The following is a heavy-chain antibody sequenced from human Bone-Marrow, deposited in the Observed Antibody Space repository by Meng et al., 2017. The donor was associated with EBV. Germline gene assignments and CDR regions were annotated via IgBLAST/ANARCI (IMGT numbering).Heavy chain of an antibody. Sequence: LRQSGAAVKKPGSSGAVACKASGGTFSRYSISWVRQAPGQGLEWMGGIIPIFGTANYAQKFQGRVTITADESTSTAYMELSSLRSEDTAVYYCARDSDILTGPGGYWGQGTLVTVSS. J-gene: IGHJ4*02. CDR2: IIPIFGTA. V-gene: IGHV1-69*13. CDR3: ARDSDILTGPGGY. D-gene: IGHD3-9*01. CDR1: GGTFSRYS.